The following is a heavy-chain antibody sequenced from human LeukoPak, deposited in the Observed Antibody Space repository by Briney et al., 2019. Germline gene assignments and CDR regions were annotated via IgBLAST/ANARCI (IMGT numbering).Heavy chain of an antibody. CDR1: GFTFSSYA. J-gene: IGHJ4*02. CDR3: ARAYGDYYDSSGYYGYFDY. V-gene: IGHV3-23*01. Sequence: GGSLRLSCAASGFTFSSYAMSWVRQAPGKGLEWVSAISGSGGSTYYADSVKGRFTISRDNSKNTLYLQMNSLRAEDTAVYYCARAYGDYYDSSGYYGYFDYWGQGTLVTVSS. CDR2: ISGSGGST. D-gene: IGHD3-22*01.